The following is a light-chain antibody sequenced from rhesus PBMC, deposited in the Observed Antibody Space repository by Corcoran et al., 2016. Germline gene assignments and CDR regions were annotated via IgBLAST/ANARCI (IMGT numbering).Light chain of an antibody. CDR2: DAS. CDR1: QGISKY. J-gene: IGKJ4*01. V-gene: IGKV1-25*01. CDR3: QKHNSYPLT. Sequence: DIQMTQSPSSLSASVGDTVTITCQASQGISKYLAWYQHIPGKAPKLLIYDASTLQSGVPSRFSCSGSGTEITLTISSLRPVGFSTYFCQKHNSYPLTFGGGTKVEL.